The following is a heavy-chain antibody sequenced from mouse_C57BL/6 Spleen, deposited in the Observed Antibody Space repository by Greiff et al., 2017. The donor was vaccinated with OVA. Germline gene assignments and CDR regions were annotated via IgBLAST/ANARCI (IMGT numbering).Heavy chain of an antibody. V-gene: IGHV5-16*01. D-gene: IGHD1-1*02. CDR1: GFTFSDYY. J-gene: IGHJ2*01. CDR2: INYDGSST. Sequence: EVKLVESEGGLVQPGSSMKLSCTASGFTFSDYYMAWVRQVPEKGLEWVANINYDGSSTYYLDSLKSRFIISRDNAKNILYLQMSSLKSEDTATYYCARGWAAFDYWGQGTTLTVSS. CDR3: ARGWAAFDY.